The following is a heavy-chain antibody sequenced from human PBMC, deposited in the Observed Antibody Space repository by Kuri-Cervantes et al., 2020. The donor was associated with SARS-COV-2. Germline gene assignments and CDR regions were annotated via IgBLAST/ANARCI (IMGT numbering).Heavy chain of an antibody. D-gene: IGHD6-6*01. CDR3: ARDWSSSYYFEY. V-gene: IGHV4-39*02. CDR2: IYYSGST. Sequence: GSLRLSCTVSGDSISTSDYYWGWIRQPPGKGLEWIGSIYYSGSTYYNPSLKSRVTISVDTSKNQFSLKLDSLTAADTGVYFCARDWSSSYYFEYWSQGNLVTVSS. J-gene: IGHJ4*02. CDR1: GDSISTSDYY.